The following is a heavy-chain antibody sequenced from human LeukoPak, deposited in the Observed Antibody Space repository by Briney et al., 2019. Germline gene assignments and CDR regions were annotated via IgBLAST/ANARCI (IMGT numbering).Heavy chain of an antibody. CDR1: GFTFSSYG. V-gene: IGHV3-33*01. Sequence: GGSLRLSCAASGFTFSSYGMHWVRQAPGKGLEWVAVIWYDGSNKYYGDSVKGRFTISRDNSKKTLYLQMNSLRVEDTAVYYCARGDGYNEAEYLQHWGQGTLVTVS. J-gene: IGHJ1*01. CDR2: IWYDGSNK. CDR3: ARGDGYNEAEYLQH. D-gene: IGHD5-24*01.